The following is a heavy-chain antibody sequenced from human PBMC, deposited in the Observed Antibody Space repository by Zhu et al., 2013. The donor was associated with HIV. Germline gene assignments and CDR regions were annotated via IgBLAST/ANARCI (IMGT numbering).Heavy chain of an antibody. CDR3: ARGPVITMIVVVGLLDI. J-gene: IGHJ3*02. CDR1: GYSFLNYD. V-gene: IGHV1-8*01. D-gene: IGHD3-22*01. Sequence: QVQLVQSGPEVKRPGASVKVSCKASGYSFLNYDINWVRQASGEGLEWMGWMNPSRGTTGYAQQFQGRVTMTRNTSISTVYMELSGLRSEDTAVYYCARGPVITMIVVVGLLDIWGQGDNGHGXF. CDR2: MNPSRGTT.